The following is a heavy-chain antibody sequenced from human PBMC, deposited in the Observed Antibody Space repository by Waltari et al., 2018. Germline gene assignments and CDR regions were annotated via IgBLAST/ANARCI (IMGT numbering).Heavy chain of an antibody. D-gene: IGHD3-3*01. Sequence: QVQLVQSGAEVKKPGASVKVSCKASGYTFTGYYMHWVRQAPGQGLEWMGWINPNSGGTNYAKKFQGRVTMTRETSISTAYMELSRLRSDDTAVYYCARVSVSDFWSGYEAAFDYWGQGTLVTVSS. CDR1: GYTFTGYY. V-gene: IGHV1-2*02. CDR3: ARVSVSDFWSGYEAAFDY. J-gene: IGHJ4*02. CDR2: INPNSGGT.